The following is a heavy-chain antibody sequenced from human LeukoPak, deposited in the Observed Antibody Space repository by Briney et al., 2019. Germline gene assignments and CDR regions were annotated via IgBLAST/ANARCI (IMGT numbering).Heavy chain of an antibody. Sequence: PGRSLRLSCDVSGITFSTSGMHWVRQAPGKGLEWVSFIWSDGSNQYYADSVKGRFTISRDNSKNTLYLQMNSLRVEDTAVYYCARDAVRTRLDHWVQGTLVTVSS. CDR3: ARDAVRTRLDH. D-gene: IGHD6-19*01. J-gene: IGHJ4*02. V-gene: IGHV3-33*01. CDR1: GITFSTSG. CDR2: IWSDGSNQ.